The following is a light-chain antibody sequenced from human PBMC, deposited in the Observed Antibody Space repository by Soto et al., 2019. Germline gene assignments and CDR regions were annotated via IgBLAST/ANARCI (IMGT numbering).Light chain of an antibody. CDR2: DAS. CDR1: QTVSSY. J-gene: IGKJ2*01. CDR3: HQRSDWPHT. V-gene: IGKV3-11*01. Sequence: EIVLRQSPATLSLSPGERATLSCRASQTVSSYLAWYQQKPGQAPRLLIYDASVRATGTPGRFSDSGSGTDFNLIINSLEPDDFAVYFCHQRSDWPHTFGQGTRLDIK.